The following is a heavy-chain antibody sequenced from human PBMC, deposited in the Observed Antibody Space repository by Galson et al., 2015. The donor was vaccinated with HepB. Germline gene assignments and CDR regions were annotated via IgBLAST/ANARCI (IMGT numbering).Heavy chain of an antibody. D-gene: IGHD4-17*01. V-gene: IGHV3-74*01. J-gene: IGHJ6*02. CDR1: GFTFSSYV. Sequence: SLTLSCAASGFTFSSYVMHWVRQAPGKGLVWVSRINSDGSSTSYADSVKGRFTISRDNAKNTLFLQMNSLRAEDTAVYYCHTTTVTTGYYAMDVWGQGTTVTVSS. CDR3: HTTTVTTGYYAMDV. CDR2: INSDGSST.